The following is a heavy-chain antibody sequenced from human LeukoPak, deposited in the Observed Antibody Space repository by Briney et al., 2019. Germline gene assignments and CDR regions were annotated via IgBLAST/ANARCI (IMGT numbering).Heavy chain of an antibody. CDR3: AKDRDIVVVPEALGY. Sequence: PGRSLSLSCAASGFTFSRYGMHWVRQAPGKGLEWVAVISNDGSDKYYADSVKGRFTISRDNSKNTLDLQMNSLRVEDTAVYYCAKDRDIVVVPEALGYWGPGTLVTVSS. J-gene: IGHJ4*02. CDR1: GFTFSRYG. D-gene: IGHD2-2*01. V-gene: IGHV3-30*18. CDR2: ISNDGSDK.